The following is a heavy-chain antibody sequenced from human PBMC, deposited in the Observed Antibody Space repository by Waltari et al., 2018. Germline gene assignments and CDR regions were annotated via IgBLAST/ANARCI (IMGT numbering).Heavy chain of an antibody. CDR2: LYSTGST. CDR3: ARAAEYYDSSAYGG. V-gene: IGHV4-39*01. CDR1: SGSLSRDNYY. J-gene: IGHJ4*02. D-gene: IGHD3-22*01. Sequence: QLQLQESGPGLVKPSETLSLTCTVSSGSLSRDNYYWGWIRQPPGKGLEWIGNLYSTGSTFYNPSLNSRVTRSVDTLKNQFSQKLSSVTAADSAVYYCARAAEYYDSSAYGGWGQRTLVTVSS.